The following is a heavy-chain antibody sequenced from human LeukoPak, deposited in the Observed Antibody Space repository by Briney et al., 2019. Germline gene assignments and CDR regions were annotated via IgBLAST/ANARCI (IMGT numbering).Heavy chain of an antibody. Sequence: PSETLSLTCTVSGGSISSSSYYWGWIRQPPGKGLEWIGSIYYSGSTYYNPSLKSRVTISVDTPKNQFSLKLSSVTAADTAVYYCAAVVRSGSHNWFDPWGQGTLVTVSS. J-gene: IGHJ5*02. CDR2: IYYSGST. V-gene: IGHV4-39*01. CDR3: AAVVRSGSHNWFDP. CDR1: GGSISSSSYY. D-gene: IGHD3-10*01.